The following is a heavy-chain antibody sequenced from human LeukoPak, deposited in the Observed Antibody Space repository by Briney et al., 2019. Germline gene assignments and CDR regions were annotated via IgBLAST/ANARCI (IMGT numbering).Heavy chain of an antibody. CDR2: MNPNSGNT. CDR1: GYTFTSYD. V-gene: IGHV1-8*01. J-gene: IGHJ5*02. Sequence: ASVKVSCKASGYTFTSYDINWVRQATGQGLEWMGWMNPNSGNTGYAQKFQGRVTMTRNTSISTAYMELSSLRSEDTAVYYCATFRYCSGGSCYSGAPSWFDPWGQGTLVTVSS. D-gene: IGHD2-15*01. CDR3: ATFRYCSGGSCYSGAPSWFDP.